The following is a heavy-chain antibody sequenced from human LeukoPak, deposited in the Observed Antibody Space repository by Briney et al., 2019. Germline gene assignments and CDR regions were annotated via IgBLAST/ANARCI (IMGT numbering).Heavy chain of an antibody. CDR3: ATRTGASPYYFDY. Sequence: GASVKVSCKASEYTFTNYYVHWVRQAPGQGLEWMGIINPSGGSTDYAQKFQDRVTMTRDMSTSTVYMELSGLRAEDTALYYCATRTGASPYYFDYWGQGILVTVSS. CDR2: INPSGGST. V-gene: IGHV1-46*01. J-gene: IGHJ4*02. CDR1: EYTFTNYY. D-gene: IGHD1-1*01.